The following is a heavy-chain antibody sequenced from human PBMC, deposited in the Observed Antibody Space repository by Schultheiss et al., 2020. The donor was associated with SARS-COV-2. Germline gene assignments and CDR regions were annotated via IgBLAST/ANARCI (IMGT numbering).Heavy chain of an antibody. CDR2: INPSGGST. CDR3: ARAPRGYSYGYLGDY. D-gene: IGHD5-18*01. J-gene: IGHJ4*02. V-gene: IGHV1-46*01. Sequence: ASVKVSCKASGYTFTSYYMHWVRQAPGQGLEWMGIINPSGGSTSYAQNFQGRVTMTRDTSTSTVYMELSSLRSEDTAVYYCARAPRGYSYGYLGDYWGQGTLVTVSS. CDR1: GYTFTSYY.